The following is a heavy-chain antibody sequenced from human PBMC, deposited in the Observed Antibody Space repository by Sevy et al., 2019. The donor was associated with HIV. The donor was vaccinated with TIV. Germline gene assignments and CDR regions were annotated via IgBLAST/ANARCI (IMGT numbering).Heavy chain of an antibody. CDR3: ASHCGGTSCSHAFDI. V-gene: IGHV4-34*01. CDR2: INHSGST. D-gene: IGHD2-2*01. Sequence: SETLSLTCAVYGGSFSGYYWSWIRQPPGMGLEWIGEINHSGSTNYNPSLKSRVTISVDTSKNQFSLKLSSVTAADTAVYYCASHCGGTSCSHAFDIWGQGTMVTVSS. CDR1: GGSFSGYY. J-gene: IGHJ3*02.